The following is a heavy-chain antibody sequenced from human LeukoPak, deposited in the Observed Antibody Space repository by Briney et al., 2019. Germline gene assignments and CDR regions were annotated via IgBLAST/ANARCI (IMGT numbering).Heavy chain of an antibody. CDR3: ARERLGYYDKSGLDY. Sequence: SETLSLTCSVSGGSISSYYWNWIRQPPGKGLEWIGYIYYSGSTNYNPSLKSRVTTSVDTSKNQFSLKLSSGAAADTAVYYCARERLGYYDKSGLDYWGERTLGTVSS. CDR1: GGSISSYY. J-gene: IGHJ4*02. V-gene: IGHV4-59*01. D-gene: IGHD3-22*01. CDR2: IYYSGST.